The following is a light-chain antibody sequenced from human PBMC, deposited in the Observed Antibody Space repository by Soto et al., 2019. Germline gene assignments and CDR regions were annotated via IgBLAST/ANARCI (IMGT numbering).Light chain of an antibody. Sequence: IQLTQSPSSLSASVGDRVTITCRASQAISFYVAWYQVKPGKAPKLLIYAASTLESGVPSRFSATVSGTEFSLTITSLQPEDFATYYCQQLFDSPITFGQGTRLEIK. J-gene: IGKJ5*01. V-gene: IGKV1-9*01. CDR2: AAS. CDR3: QQLFDSPIT. CDR1: QAISFY.